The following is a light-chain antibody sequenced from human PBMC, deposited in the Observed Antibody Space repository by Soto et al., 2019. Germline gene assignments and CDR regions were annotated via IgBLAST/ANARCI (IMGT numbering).Light chain of an antibody. CDR3: SSYKSSSTLFV. J-gene: IGLJ1*01. CDR2: DVS. CDR1: SSDVGGYNY. V-gene: IGLV2-14*03. Sequence: QSALTQPASVSGSPGQSITISCTGTSSDVGGYNYVSWYQQHPGKAPKLMIYDVSARPSGVSNRFSGSKSGNTAALTISWLQAEAEADYYCSSYKSSSTLFVFGTGTKLTVL.